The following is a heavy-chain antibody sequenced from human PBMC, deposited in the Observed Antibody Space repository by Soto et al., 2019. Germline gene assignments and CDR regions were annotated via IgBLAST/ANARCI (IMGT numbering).Heavy chain of an antibody. CDR2: INHSGST. Sequence: SETLSLTCTVSGGSISSDSHWSWIRQPPGKGLEWIGEINHSGSTNYNPSLKSRVTISVDTSKNQFSLKLSSVTAADTAVYYCARGRRGYYYYGMDVWGQGTTVTVS. V-gene: IGHV4-34*01. CDR1: GGSISSDSH. D-gene: IGHD3-10*01. CDR3: ARGRRGYYYYGMDV. J-gene: IGHJ6*02.